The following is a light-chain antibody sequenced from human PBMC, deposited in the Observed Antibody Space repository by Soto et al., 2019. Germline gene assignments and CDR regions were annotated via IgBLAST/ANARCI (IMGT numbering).Light chain of an antibody. Sequence: IVMTQSPATLSVSPGERATLSCRASQSVRNYLAWYQQRPGQAPRLLIFGASTRATDIPARFSGSGSGTEFTLTISSLQSEDFAVYYCQQYNQWPPLTFGGGTKVEIK. CDR1: QSVRNY. V-gene: IGKV3-15*01. CDR2: GAS. CDR3: QQYNQWPPLT. J-gene: IGKJ4*01.